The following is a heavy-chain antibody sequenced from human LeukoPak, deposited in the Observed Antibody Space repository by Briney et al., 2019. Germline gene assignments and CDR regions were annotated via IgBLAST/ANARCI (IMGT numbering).Heavy chain of an antibody. CDR3: ARVLDYYDTRGWFDP. J-gene: IGHJ5*02. V-gene: IGHV3-30-3*01. CDR1: GFTFSSYA. Sequence: GGSLRLSCAASGFTFSSYAMHWVRQAPGKGLEWVAVISYDGSNKYYADSVKGRFTISRDNSKNTLYPQMNSLRAEDTAVYYCARVLDYYDTRGWFDPWGQGTLVTVSS. CDR2: ISYDGSNK. D-gene: IGHD3-22*01.